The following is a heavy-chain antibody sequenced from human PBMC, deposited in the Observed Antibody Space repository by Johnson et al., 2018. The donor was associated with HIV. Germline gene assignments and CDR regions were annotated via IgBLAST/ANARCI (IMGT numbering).Heavy chain of an antibody. CDR2: ISYDGSNK. CDR3: TATGGGVDVYYYDSSGGAHAFDI. Sequence: VQLVESGGGVVQPGRSLRLSCAASGFTFSSYAMHWVRQAPGKGLEWVAVISYDGSNKYYADSVKGRFTISRDDSKNTLYLQMNSLKTEDTAVYYCTATGGGVDVYYYDSSGGAHAFDIWGQGTMVTVSS. V-gene: IGHV3-30-3*01. D-gene: IGHD3-22*01. CDR1: GFTFSSYA. J-gene: IGHJ3*02.